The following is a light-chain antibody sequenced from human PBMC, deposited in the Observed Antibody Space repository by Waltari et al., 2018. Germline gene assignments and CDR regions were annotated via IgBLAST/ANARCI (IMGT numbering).Light chain of an antibody. CDR2: EVN. CDR1: SSDIGGYNY. V-gene: IGLV2-11*01. CDR3: SSYAARNTLV. J-gene: IGLJ2*01. Sequence: QAALTQPRSVSGSPGQSVTISCTGTSSDIGGYNYVSWYQQHPGTAPKLMIYEVNKRPSGASDRFSGSKSGNTASLTISGLQADDEGDFYCSSYAARNTLVFGGGTRLTVL.